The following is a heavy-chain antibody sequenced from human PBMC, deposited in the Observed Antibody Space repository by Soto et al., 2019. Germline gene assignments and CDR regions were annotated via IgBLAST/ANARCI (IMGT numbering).Heavy chain of an antibody. V-gene: IGHV2-5*02. CDR2: IYWDDDK. CDR1: GFSLSTSGVG. Sequence: QITLKESGPTLVKPTQTLTLTCTFSGFSLSTSGVGVGWIRQPPGKALEWLALIYWDDDKRYSPSLKSRLTITKDTSKNQVVLTMTNMDPVDTATYYCAHTQVRITMIVVGGTAFDIWGQGTMVTVSS. J-gene: IGHJ3*02. D-gene: IGHD3-22*01. CDR3: AHTQVRITMIVVGGTAFDI.